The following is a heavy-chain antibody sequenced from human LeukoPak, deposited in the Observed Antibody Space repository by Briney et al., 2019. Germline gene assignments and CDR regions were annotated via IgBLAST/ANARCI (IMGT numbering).Heavy chain of an antibody. Sequence: PGGSLRLSCAASGFTFSDYSMNWVRQAPGKGLEWVAFIRNDGGLEYYADSVQGRFTISRDNSKNTVSLQMNSLRVEDTAVYYCVKESIGGDYWGQGTLVTVCS. V-gene: IGHV3-30*02. CDR3: VKESIGGDY. D-gene: IGHD2-15*01. J-gene: IGHJ4*02. CDR1: GFTFSDYS. CDR2: IRNDGGLE.